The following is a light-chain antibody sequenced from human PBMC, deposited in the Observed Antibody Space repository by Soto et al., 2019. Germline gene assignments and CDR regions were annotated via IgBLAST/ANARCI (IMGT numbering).Light chain of an antibody. CDR2: DVN. CDR3: SSYTRSNTYV. J-gene: IGLJ1*01. V-gene: IGLV2-14*03. CDR1: SVDVGVFEY. Sequence: QSALTHPASVSGSTGQTIAISCTGTSVDVGVFEYVSWYQQHPGKVPQLRSYDVNNRPSGVSNRFSGYKSGNTASLRISRLQAVDAADYSCSSYTRSNTYVFGTGTTVHVL.